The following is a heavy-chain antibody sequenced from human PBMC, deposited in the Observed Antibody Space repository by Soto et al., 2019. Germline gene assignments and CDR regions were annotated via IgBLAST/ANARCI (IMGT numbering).Heavy chain of an antibody. V-gene: IGHV4-59*01. CDR1: GGSISSDY. D-gene: IGHD2-15*01. CDR2: IYYTGST. CDR3: ARAHRGVVVVAAREMDV. J-gene: IGHJ6*02. Sequence: QVQLQESGPGLVKPSETLSLTCSVSGGSISSDYWSWIRQPPGKGLEWIGYIYYTGSTNYNPSPESRVTISVDTSKNQCSLNLRSVTAADTAVYYCARAHRGVVVVAAREMDVWGQGTTVTVSS.